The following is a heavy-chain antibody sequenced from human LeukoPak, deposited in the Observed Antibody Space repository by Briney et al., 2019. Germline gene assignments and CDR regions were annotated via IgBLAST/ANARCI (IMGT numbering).Heavy chain of an antibody. Sequence: SETLSLTCAVSGYSISSGYYWGWIRQPPGKGLEWIGSIYHSGSTYYNPSLKSRVTISVDTSKNQFSLKLSSVTAADTAVYYCARLPIHTGTRGEASPYYFDYWGQGTLVTVSS. CDR1: GYSISSGYY. D-gene: IGHD1/OR15-1a*01. J-gene: IGHJ4*02. CDR2: IYHSGST. V-gene: IGHV4-38-2*01. CDR3: ARLPIHTGTRGEASPYYFDY.